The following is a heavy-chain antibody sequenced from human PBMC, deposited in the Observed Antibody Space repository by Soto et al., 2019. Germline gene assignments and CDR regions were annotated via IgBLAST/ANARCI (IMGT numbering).Heavy chain of an antibody. CDR2: ISSGGSP. CDR3: TLNHCAGGGCYDRDY. J-gene: IGHJ1*01. Sequence: VQLQESGPGLVKPSQTLSLTCAVSDESVTSPGNYWNWIRQRPDTGLEWIGYISSGGSPFYNPSLQSRVSLSLDTSNNLLSLTLNSVTAADTAVYYCTLNHCAGGGCYDRDYWGQGTRVTVSS. V-gene: IGHV4-31*11. D-gene: IGHD2-15*01. CDR1: DESVTSPGNY.